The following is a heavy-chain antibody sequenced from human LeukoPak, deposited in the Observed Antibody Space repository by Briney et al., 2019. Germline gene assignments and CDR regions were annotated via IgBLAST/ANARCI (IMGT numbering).Heavy chain of an antibody. CDR3: AKLRKMGKYCSGGSCFHPFDY. CDR2: ISGSGGST. J-gene: IGHJ4*02. CDR1: GFTFSSYA. V-gene: IGHV3-23*01. D-gene: IGHD2-15*01. Sequence: GGSLRLSCAASGFTFSSYAMSWVRQAPGKGLEWVSAISGSGGSTYYADSVKGRFTISSDNSKNTLYLQMNSLREEATAGYYCAKLRKMGKYCSGGSCFHPFDYWGQGTLVTVSS.